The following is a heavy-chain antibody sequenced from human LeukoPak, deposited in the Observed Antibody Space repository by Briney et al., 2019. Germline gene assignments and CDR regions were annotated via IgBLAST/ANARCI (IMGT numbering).Heavy chain of an antibody. Sequence: SETLSLTCTVSGGSISSYYWSWIRQPPGKGLEWIGYIYYSGNTDYNSSLKSRVTISIDTSKNQFYLKLSSATAADTAIYYCARNQLLPFDVFNLWGQGTMVTVSS. CDR2: IYYSGNT. D-gene: IGHD1-1*01. CDR3: ARNQLLPFDVFNL. J-gene: IGHJ3*01. V-gene: IGHV4-59*08. CDR1: GGSISSYY.